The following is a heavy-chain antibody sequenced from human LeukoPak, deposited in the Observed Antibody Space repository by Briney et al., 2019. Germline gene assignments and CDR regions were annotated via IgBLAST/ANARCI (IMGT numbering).Heavy chain of an antibody. Sequence: PGRSLRLSCAASGFIFSSHALHWVRQAPGKGLEWVGVIAYDGSKKYYADSVRGRFTISRDNSKNTLSLEMNSLTAEDTALYYCARGNVGRCTGGVCFAFYFDYWGQGALVTVSS. V-gene: IGHV3-30*03. D-gene: IGHD2-8*02. CDR1: GFIFSSHA. J-gene: IGHJ4*02. CDR3: ARGNVGRCTGGVCFAFYFDY. CDR2: IAYDGSKK.